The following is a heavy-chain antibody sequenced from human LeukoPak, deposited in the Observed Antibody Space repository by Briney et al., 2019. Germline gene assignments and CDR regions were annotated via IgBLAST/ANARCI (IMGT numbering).Heavy chain of an antibody. CDR3: ARGSPDYWALSY. CDR2: IYSGGST. Sequence: SGGSLRLSCAASGFTVSSNYMSWVRQAPGKGLEWVSVIYSGGSTYYADSVKGRFTISRDNAQNTVYLQMNSLRAEDTALYYCARGSPDYWALSYWGHGTLVTVSS. CDR1: GFTVSSNY. J-gene: IGHJ4*01. D-gene: IGHD3/OR15-3a*01. V-gene: IGHV3-66*01.